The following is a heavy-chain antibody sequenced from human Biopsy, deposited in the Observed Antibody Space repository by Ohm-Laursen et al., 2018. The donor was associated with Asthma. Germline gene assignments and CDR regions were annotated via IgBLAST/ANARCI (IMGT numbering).Heavy chain of an antibody. V-gene: IGHV3-33*01. J-gene: IGHJ6*02. CDR3: ARSIYDFWSGYYGMDV. CDR1: GFTFSSYG. CDR2: IWYDGSNK. D-gene: IGHD3-3*01. Sequence: SLRLSCTAPGFTFSSYGMHWVRQAPGKGLEWVAVIWYDGSNKYYADSVKGRFAISRDNSKNTLYLQMNSLRAEDTAVYYCARSIYDFWSGYYGMDVWGQGTTVTVSS.